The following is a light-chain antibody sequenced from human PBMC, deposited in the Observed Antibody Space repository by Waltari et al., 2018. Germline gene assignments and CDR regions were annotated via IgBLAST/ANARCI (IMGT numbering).Light chain of an antibody. CDR2: EGT. J-gene: IGLJ2*01. Sequence: SSELTQDPAVSVALGQTFRITCQGDSLRSYYANWYQHHPDKAPKLLIYEGTERPSGISPRFSGSKSGNTASLTISTLQAEDEADYYCFSYADGRSLVFGGGTKLTVL. V-gene: IGLV3-19*01. CDR3: FSYADGRSLV. CDR1: SLRSYY.